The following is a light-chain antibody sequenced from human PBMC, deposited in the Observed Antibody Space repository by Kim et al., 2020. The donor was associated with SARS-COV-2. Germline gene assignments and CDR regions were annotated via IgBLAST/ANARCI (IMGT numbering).Light chain of an antibody. CDR2: EAA. CDR3: QQRSSWPLT. CDR1: QDINRS. V-gene: IGKV3-11*01. Sequence: LSPRESATLSCRASQDINRSLGWYQQKPGQAPRLLIYEAANRATGIPGRFSGSGSGTDFTLTISSLEPEDFAVYYCQQRSSWPLTFGGGTKVDIK. J-gene: IGKJ4*01.